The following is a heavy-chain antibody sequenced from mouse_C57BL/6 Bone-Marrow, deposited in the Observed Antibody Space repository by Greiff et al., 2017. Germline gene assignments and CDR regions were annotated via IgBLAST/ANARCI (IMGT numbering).Heavy chain of an antibody. V-gene: IGHV1-54*01. J-gene: IGHJ3*01. D-gene: IGHD4-1*01. CDR1: GYAFTNYL. Sequence: VQLQQSGAELVRPGTSVKVSCKASGYAFTNYLIEWVKQRPGQGLEWIGVINPGSGGTNYNEKFKGKATLTADKYSCTAYMQLSSLTSEDSAVYFCARTGTEWFAYWGQGTLVTVSA. CDR3: ARTGTEWFAY. CDR2: INPGSGGT.